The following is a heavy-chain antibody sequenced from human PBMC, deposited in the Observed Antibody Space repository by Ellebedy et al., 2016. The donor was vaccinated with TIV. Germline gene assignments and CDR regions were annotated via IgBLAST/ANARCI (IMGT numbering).Heavy chain of an antibody. CDR1: GGSISSGDYY. Sequence: SETLSLTXTVSGGSISSGDYYWGWIRQPPGKGLEWIGSIYYSGSTYYNPSLKSRVTISVDTSKNQFSLKLSSVTAADTAVYYCARGRMMSYWGQGTLVTVSS. CDR2: IYYSGST. CDR3: ARGRMMSY. J-gene: IGHJ4*02. V-gene: IGHV4-39*01. D-gene: IGHD2/OR15-2a*01.